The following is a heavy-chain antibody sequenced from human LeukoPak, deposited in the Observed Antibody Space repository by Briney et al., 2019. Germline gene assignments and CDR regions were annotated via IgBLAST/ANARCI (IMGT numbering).Heavy chain of an antibody. D-gene: IGHD2-2*01. CDR1: GFIFSDYV. V-gene: IGHV3-30*02. J-gene: IGHJ3*02. CDR2: IRYDGSHK. Sequence: GGSLRLSCAASGFIFSDYVMNWLRQAPGRGLEWVAYIRYDGSHKYYIDSVKGRFTISRDNSKNTLYLQMNSLRAEDTAVYYCATLYCSSTSCYRFRGAFDIWGQGTMVTVSS. CDR3: ATLYCSSTSCYRFRGAFDI.